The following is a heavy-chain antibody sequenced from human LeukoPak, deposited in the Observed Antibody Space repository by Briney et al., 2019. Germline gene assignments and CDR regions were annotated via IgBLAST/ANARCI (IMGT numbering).Heavy chain of an antibody. J-gene: IGHJ4*02. CDR3: ARLRADYDTSGYDY. D-gene: IGHD3-22*01. Sequence: GGSLRLSCAASGFIFRSYWMHWVRQAPGKGPVWVSRINTDGSRTSHADSVKGRFTISRDNAKNTLYLQMNSLRAEDTAVYYCARLRADYDTSGYDYWGQGTLVTVSS. V-gene: IGHV3-74*01. CDR1: GFIFRSYW. CDR2: INTDGSRT.